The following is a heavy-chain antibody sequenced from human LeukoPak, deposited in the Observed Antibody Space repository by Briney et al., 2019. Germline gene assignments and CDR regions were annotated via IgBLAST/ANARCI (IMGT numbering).Heavy chain of an antibody. D-gene: IGHD3-16*02. CDR2: ISTSSSYI. J-gene: IGHJ4*02. Sequence: PGGSLRLSCAAYGFTFSSYSMNWVRQAPGKGLEWVSFISTSSSYIYYADSVKGRFTTSRDNSKNTLYLQMNSLRAEDTAVYYCAKGGNDYVWGSYRYGDYWGQGTLVTVSS. CDR1: GFTFSSYS. V-gene: IGHV3-21*04. CDR3: AKGGNDYVWGSYRYGDY.